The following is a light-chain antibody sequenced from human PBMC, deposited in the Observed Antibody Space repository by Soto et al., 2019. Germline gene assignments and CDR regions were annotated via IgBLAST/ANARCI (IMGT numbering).Light chain of an antibody. CDR2: EVS. CDR1: SSDVGGYNY. CDR3: SSYTSSSTLV. V-gene: IGLV2-14*01. Sequence: QSVLTQPASVSGSPGQSITISCTGTSSDVGGYNYVSWYQQHPGKPPKLMIYEVSNRPSGVSNRFSGSKSGNTASLTISGLKAEDEADYYCSSYTSSSTLVFGTGTKLTVL. J-gene: IGLJ1*01.